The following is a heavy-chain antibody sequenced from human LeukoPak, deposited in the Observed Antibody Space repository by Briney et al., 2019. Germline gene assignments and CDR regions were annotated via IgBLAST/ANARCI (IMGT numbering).Heavy chain of an antibody. CDR1: GYTFTSYD. J-gene: IGHJ6*03. CDR3: SRTSGWSHYMDV. Sequence: ASLKVSCKASGYTFTSYDINRVRQATGQGREWMGWMNPNSGNTGYAQKFQGRVTMTRNTSISTAYMELSSLRSEDTAVYYCSRTSGWSHYMDVWGKGTTVTVTS. D-gene: IGHD6-19*01. CDR2: MNPNSGNT. V-gene: IGHV1-8*01.